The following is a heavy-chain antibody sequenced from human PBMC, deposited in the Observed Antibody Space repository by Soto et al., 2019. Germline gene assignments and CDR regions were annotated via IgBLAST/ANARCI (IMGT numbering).Heavy chain of an antibody. Sequence: QITLKESGPPLVKPTQTLTLTCTFSGFSLTTRGVGVGWIRQPPGKALECLALIYWDDDKRYSPSLQSRLATTKDTSKNQVVLTMTNMDPLDTATYYCAHIPSYYQYDCFAPWGQGTLVTVSS. CDR2: IYWDDDK. J-gene: IGHJ5*02. V-gene: IGHV2-5*02. CDR1: GFSLTTRGVG. D-gene: IGHD3-10*01. CDR3: AHIPSYYQYDCFAP.